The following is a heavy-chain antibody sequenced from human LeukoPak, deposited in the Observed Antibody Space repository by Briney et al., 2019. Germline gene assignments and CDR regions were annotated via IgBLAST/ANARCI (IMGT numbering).Heavy chain of an antibody. Sequence: GASAKVSCRASGYTFTSYGISWVRQAPGQGLEWMGWISAYNGNTDYAQKLQGRVTMTTDTSTSTAYMELRSLRSDDMAVYYCARDECSSTSCYLFDYWGHGTLVTVSS. J-gene: IGHJ4*01. V-gene: IGHV1-18*03. CDR3: ARDECSSTSCYLFDY. D-gene: IGHD2-2*01. CDR2: ISAYNGNT. CDR1: GYTFTSYG.